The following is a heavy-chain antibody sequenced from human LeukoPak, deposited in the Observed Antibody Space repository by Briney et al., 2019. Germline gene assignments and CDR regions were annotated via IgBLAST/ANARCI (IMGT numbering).Heavy chain of an antibody. CDR3: ARQEEYYDLDY. J-gene: IGHJ4*02. Sequence: TPSENLSLTCTGSGGSISSSSYYWGWIRQPPGKGLEWIGSIYYSGSTYYNPSLKSRVTISVDTSKNQLSLKLSSVTAADTAVYYCARQEEYYDLDYWGQGTLVTVSS. D-gene: IGHD3-22*01. CDR1: GGSISSSSYY. V-gene: IGHV4-39*01. CDR2: IYYSGST.